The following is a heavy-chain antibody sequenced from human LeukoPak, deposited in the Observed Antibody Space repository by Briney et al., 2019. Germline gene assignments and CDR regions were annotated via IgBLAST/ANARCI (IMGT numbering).Heavy chain of an antibody. CDR1: GFSFSDYT. J-gene: IGHJ4*02. CDR2: ITRTGDCK. V-gene: IGHV3-21*01. Sequence: GGSLRLSCAGSGFSFSDYTMNWVRQAPGKGLEWVSSITRTGDCKYHANSVKGRFTISRDNAKSSLFLQMDSLSGDDTALYYCARSGQVGARVYFDFWGQGALVTVSS. D-gene: IGHD1-26*01. CDR3: ARSGQVGARVYFDF.